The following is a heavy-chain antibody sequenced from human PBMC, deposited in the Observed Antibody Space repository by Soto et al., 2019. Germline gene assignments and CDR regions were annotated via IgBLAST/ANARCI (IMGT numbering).Heavy chain of an antibody. J-gene: IGHJ5*01. D-gene: IGHD3-10*01. CDR1: GGSISSSDFY. Sequence: SETLSLTCTVSGGSISSSDFYWCWLRQPPGKGLDFIGSMYYSGTTYYNPSLKNRITISVDTSKNQFSLKLSSVTAADTAVYYCAFGSATYYFIDSWGQGTLLTVSS. CDR3: AFGSATYYFIDS. V-gene: IGHV4-39*07. CDR2: MYYSGTT.